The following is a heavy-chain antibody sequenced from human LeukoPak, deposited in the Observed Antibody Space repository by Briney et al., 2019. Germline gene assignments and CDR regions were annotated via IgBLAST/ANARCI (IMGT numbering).Heavy chain of an antibody. CDR2: ISYDGSNK. CDR1: GFTFSSYG. J-gene: IGHJ5*02. Sequence: GRSLRLSCAASGFTFSSYGMHWVRQAPGKGLEWVAVISYDGSNKYYADSVKGRFTISRDNSKNTLYLQMNSLRAEDTAVYYCARGGSTSPWGQGTLVTVSS. CDR3: ARGGSTSP. D-gene: IGHD2-2*01. V-gene: IGHV3-30*03.